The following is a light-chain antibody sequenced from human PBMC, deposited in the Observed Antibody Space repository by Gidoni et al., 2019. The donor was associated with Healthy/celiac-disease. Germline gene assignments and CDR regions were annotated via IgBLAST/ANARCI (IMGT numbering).Light chain of an antibody. Sequence: AIRMTQPPSSFSASTGDRVTITCRASQGISSYLAWYQQKPGKAPKLLIYAASTLQSGVPSRFSGSGSGTDFTLTISCLQSEDFATYYCQQYYSYPPLTFGGXTKVEIK. J-gene: IGKJ4*01. CDR3: QQYYSYPPLT. CDR2: AAS. CDR1: QGISSY. V-gene: IGKV1-8*01.